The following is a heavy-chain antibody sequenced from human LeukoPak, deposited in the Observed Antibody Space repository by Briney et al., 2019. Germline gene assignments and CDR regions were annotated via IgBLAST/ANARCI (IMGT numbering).Heavy chain of an antibody. V-gene: IGHV1-18*01. CDR2: ISAYNGNT. J-gene: IGHJ6*02. Sequence: ASVKVSCKASGYTFTSYGISWVRQAPGQGLEWMGWISAYNGNTNYAQKLQGRVTMTTDTSTSTAYMELRSLRSDDTAVYYCARDGASSIAARYWNYYYYGMDVWGQGTTVTVSS. D-gene: IGHD6-6*01. CDR3: ARDGASSIAARYWNYYYYGMDV. CDR1: GYTFTSYG.